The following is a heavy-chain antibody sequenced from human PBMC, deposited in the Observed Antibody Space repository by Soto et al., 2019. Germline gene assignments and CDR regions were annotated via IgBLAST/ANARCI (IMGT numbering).Heavy chain of an antibody. CDR1: GYTFTSYG. CDR3: AAKQWLDDY. CDR2: IVAGSGNT. Sequence: GASVKVSCKASGYTFTSYGISWVRQARGQRLEWMGWIVAGSGNTNYAQKFQDRVTITRDMSTSTASMELSSLRSEDTAVYYCAAKQWLDDYWGQGTLVTVSS. V-gene: IGHV1-58*02. J-gene: IGHJ4*02. D-gene: IGHD6-19*01.